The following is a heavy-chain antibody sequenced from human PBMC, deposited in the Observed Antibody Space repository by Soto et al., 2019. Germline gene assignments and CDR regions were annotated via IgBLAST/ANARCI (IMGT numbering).Heavy chain of an antibody. D-gene: IGHD3-3*01. Sequence: HPGGSLRLSCAASGFSFSSYAMSWVRQAPGKGLEWVSAISGSGGSTYYADSVKGRFTISRDNSKNTLYLQMNSLRAEDTAVYYCAKVFGQNRGLKAPLDYWGQGTLVTVSS. CDR3: AKVFGQNRGLKAPLDY. CDR2: ISGSGGST. CDR1: GFSFSSYA. V-gene: IGHV3-23*01. J-gene: IGHJ4*02.